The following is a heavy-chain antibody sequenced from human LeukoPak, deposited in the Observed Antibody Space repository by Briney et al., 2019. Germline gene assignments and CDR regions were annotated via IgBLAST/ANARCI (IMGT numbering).Heavy chain of an antibody. V-gene: IGHV4-30-2*01. CDR1: GGSISSGGYY. CDR2: IYHSGST. Sequence: SQTLSLTCTVSGGSISSGGYYWSWIRQPPGKGLEWIGYIYHSGSTYYNPSLKSRVTISVDTSKNQFSLNLNSVTAADTAVYYCARVSPYSGSWYYFDYWGQGTLVTVSS. CDR3: ARVSPYSGSWYYFDY. J-gene: IGHJ4*02. D-gene: IGHD6-13*01.